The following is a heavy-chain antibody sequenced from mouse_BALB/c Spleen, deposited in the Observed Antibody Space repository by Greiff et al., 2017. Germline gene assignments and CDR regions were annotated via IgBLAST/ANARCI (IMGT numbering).Heavy chain of an antibody. V-gene: IGHV2-9*02. Sequence: VQGVESGPGLVAPSQSLSITCTVSGFSLTSYGVHWVRQPPGKGLEWLGVIWAGGSTNYNSALMSRLSISKDNSKSQVFLKMNSLQTDDTAMYYCARGHYYGYEGFAYWGQGTLVTVSA. CDR3: ARGHYYGYEGFAY. D-gene: IGHD1-2*01. CDR1: GFSLTSYG. CDR2: IWAGGST. J-gene: IGHJ3*01.